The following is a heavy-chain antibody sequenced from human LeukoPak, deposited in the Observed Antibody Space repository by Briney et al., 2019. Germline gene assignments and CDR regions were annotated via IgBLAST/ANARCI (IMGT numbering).Heavy chain of an antibody. V-gene: IGHV1-45*02. CDR2: ITPFNGNT. CDR3: ASSHYYYGMDV. CDR1: GYTFTYRY. Sequence: SVKVSYKASGYTFTYRYLHWVRQAPGQALEWMGWITPFNGNTNYAQKFQDRVTITRDRSMSTAYMELSSLRSEDTAMYYCASSHYYYGMDVWGQGTTVTVSS. J-gene: IGHJ6*02.